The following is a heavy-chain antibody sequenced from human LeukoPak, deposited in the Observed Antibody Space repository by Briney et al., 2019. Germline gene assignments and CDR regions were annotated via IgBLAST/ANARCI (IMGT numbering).Heavy chain of an antibody. V-gene: IGHV3-30*04. J-gene: IGHJ4*02. CDR3: ARAVTTRIPFDY. D-gene: IGHD4-11*01. CDR2: ISYDGSNK. CDR1: GFTFSSYA. Sequence: GGSLRLSCAASGFTFSSYAMHWVRQAPGKGREWVAVISYDGSNKYYADSVKGRFTISRDNSKNTLYLQMNSLRAEDTAVYYCARAVTTRIPFDYWGQGTLVTVSS.